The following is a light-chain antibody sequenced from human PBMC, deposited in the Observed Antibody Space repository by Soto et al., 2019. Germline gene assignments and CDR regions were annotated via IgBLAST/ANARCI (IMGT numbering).Light chain of an antibody. CDR1: QSVSSN. V-gene: IGKV3-15*01. CDR2: GAS. Sequence: EIVMTQSPATLSVSPGERAILSCRASQSVSSNLAWYQQKPGQAPRLLIYGASTRATGIPARFSGSGSGTEFTLTNSSLQSEDFAVYYCQQFNTWPPAYTFGQGTKLEIK. J-gene: IGKJ2*01. CDR3: QQFNTWPPAYT.